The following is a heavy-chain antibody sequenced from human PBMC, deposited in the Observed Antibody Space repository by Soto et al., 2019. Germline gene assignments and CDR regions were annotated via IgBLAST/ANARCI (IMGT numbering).Heavy chain of an antibody. V-gene: IGHV2-5*02. CDR1: GFSLSSTRMA. J-gene: IGHJ4*02. D-gene: IGHD6-19*01. Sequence: QITLKESGPTLVKPTQTLTLTCTFSGFSLSSTRMAVGWIRQPPGKALEWLALIYWDDDKPYSPFLKSRLTSTKDTSKNQVVLTMSNMDPVDTARYYCAHIVVAGLGYYFDYWGQGTLVTVSS. CDR3: AHIVVAGLGYYFDY. CDR2: IYWDDDK.